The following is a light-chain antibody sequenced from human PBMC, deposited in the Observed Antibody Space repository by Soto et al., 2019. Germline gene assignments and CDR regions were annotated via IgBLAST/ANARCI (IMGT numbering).Light chain of an antibody. Sequence: DLQMTQSPSSLSASVGDRVTITCRASQSISTYLNWYQHKPGKAPKLLIYAASSLQSGVPLRFRGSGSGPDFTLTISSLQPEDFATYYCQESYSTPPVTFGPGTKVDIK. CDR1: QSISTY. V-gene: IGKV1-39*01. J-gene: IGKJ3*01. CDR3: QESYSTPPVT. CDR2: AAS.